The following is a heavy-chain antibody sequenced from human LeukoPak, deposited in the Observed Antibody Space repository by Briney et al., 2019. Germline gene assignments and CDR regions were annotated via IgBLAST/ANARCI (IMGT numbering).Heavy chain of an antibody. CDR3: ASHISIFGVVRAFDI. CDR1: GFTFNNYA. Sequence: GGSLRLSCAASGFTFNNYAMSWVRQAPGKGLEWVSGISGSGGTIYYADSVKGRFTISRDNAKNSLYLQMNSLRAEDTAVYYCASHISIFGVVRAFDIWGQGTMVTVSS. J-gene: IGHJ3*02. V-gene: IGHV3-23*01. CDR2: ISGSGGTI. D-gene: IGHD3-3*01.